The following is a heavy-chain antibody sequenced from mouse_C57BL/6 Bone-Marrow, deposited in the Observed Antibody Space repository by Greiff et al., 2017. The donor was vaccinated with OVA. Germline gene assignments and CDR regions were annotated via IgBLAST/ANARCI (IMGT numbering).Heavy chain of an antibody. J-gene: IGHJ2*01. Sequence: LQESGAELARPGASVKLSCKASGYTFTSYGISWVKQRTGQGLEWIGEIYPRSGNTYYNEKFKGKATLTADKSSSTAYMELRSLTSEDSAVYFCARYNYGSSLDYWGQGTTLTVSS. CDR1: GYTFTSYG. V-gene: IGHV1-81*01. CDR3: ARYNYGSSLDY. CDR2: IYPRSGNT. D-gene: IGHD1-1*01.